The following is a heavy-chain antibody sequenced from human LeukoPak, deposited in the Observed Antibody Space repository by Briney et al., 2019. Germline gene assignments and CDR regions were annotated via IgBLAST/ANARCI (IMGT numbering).Heavy chain of an antibody. Sequence: SETLSLTCTVSGGSISSYYWSWIRQPPGKGLEWIGYIYYSGSTNYNPSIKSRVTISVDTSKNQFSLKLSSVTAADTAVYYCAREEVVDGYKFLDYWGQGTLVTVSS. CDR3: AREEVVDGYKFLDY. J-gene: IGHJ4*02. CDR2: IYYSGST. CDR1: GGSISSYY. V-gene: IGHV4-59*01. D-gene: IGHD5-24*01.